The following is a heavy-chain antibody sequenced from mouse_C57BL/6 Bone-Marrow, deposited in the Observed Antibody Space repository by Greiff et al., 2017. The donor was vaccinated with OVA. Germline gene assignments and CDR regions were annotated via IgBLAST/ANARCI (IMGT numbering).Heavy chain of an antibody. CDR3: TTHDYDGVDY. CDR1: GFNIKDDY. Sequence: VQLQQSGAELVRPGASVKLSCTASGFNIKDDYMHWVKQRPEQGLEWIGWIDPENGDTEYASKFQGKATITADTSSNTAYLQLSSLTSEDTAVYNCTTHDYDGVDYWGQGTTLTVSS. J-gene: IGHJ2*01. CDR2: IDPENGDT. V-gene: IGHV14-4*01. D-gene: IGHD2-4*01.